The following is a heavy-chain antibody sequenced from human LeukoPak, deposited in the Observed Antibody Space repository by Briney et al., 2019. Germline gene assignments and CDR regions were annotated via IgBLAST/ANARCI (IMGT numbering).Heavy chain of an antibody. V-gene: IGHV1-2*02. Sequence: ASVTVSCKASGYNFTGYYLHWVRQAPGQGLEGMGWINPNTGGTNYAQKFQGRVTMTRDTSISTAYMELSRLRSDDTAVYYCARFYSGYGNYYYYMDVWGKGTTVTVSS. J-gene: IGHJ6*03. CDR3: ARFYSGYGNYYYYMDV. CDR1: GYNFTGYY. D-gene: IGHD5-12*01. CDR2: INPNTGGT.